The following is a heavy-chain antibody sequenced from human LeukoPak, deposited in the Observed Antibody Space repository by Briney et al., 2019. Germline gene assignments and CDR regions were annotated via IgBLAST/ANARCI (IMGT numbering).Heavy chain of an antibody. J-gene: IGHJ4*02. CDR2: ISAYNGNT. Sequence: ASVKVSCKASGYTFTSYGISWVRQALGQGLEWMGWISAYNGNTNYAQKLQGRVTMTTDTSTSTAYMELRSLRSEDTAVYYCARGFYDFWSGYYHLFDYWGQGTLVTVSS. D-gene: IGHD3-3*01. CDR1: GYTFTSYG. V-gene: IGHV1-18*01. CDR3: ARGFYDFWSGYYHLFDY.